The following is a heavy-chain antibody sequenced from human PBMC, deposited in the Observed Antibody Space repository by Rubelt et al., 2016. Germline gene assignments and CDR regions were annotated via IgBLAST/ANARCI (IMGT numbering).Heavy chain of an antibody. D-gene: IGHD1-26*01. V-gene: IGHV5-10-1*01. CDR2: T. Sequence: TNYSPSFQGHVTISADKSISTAYLQWSSLKASDTAIYFCARRDSGNYFLSFDSWGQGTLVTVSS. CDR3: ARRDSGNYFLSFDS. J-gene: IGHJ4*02.